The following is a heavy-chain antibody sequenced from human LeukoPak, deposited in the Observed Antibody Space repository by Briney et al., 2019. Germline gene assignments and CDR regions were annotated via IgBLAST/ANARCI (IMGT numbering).Heavy chain of an antibody. Sequence: PSETLSLTCAVHGESFRGFYCTWIRQSPGKGLEWIGEINYDGNANYNPSLKTRITMSMDTSKNQFSLKMSSVTAADTAVYYCVRGLVQLWVPGWFDPWGQGTLVTVSS. V-gene: IGHV4-34*01. D-gene: IGHD3-10*01. J-gene: IGHJ5*02. CDR1: GESFRGFY. CDR2: INYDGNA. CDR3: VRGLVQLWVPGWFDP.